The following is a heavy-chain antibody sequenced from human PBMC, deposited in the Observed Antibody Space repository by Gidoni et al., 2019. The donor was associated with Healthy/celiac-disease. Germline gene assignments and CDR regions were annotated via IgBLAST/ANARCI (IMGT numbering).Heavy chain of an antibody. CDR1: GGSFSGYY. J-gene: IGHJ5*02. Sequence: QVQLQQWGAGLLKPSETLSLTCAVYGGSFSGYYWSWIRQPPGKGLEWIGEINHSGSTNYNPSLKSRVTISVDTSKNQFSLKLSSVTAADTAVYYCARGLPPLDIVVVVAATRPRFRFDPWGQGTLVTVSS. D-gene: IGHD2-15*01. CDR3: ARGLPPLDIVVVVAATRPRFRFDP. CDR2: INHSGST. V-gene: IGHV4-34*01.